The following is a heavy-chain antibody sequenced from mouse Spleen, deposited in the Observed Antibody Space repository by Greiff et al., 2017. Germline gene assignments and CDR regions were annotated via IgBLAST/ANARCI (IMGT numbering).Heavy chain of an antibody. V-gene: IGHV10-1*01. D-gene: IGHD2-14*01. Sequence: EVQLVESGGGLVQPKGSLKLSCAASGFSFTTYAMNWVRQAPGKGLEWVARIRSKSNNYATYYADSVKDRFTISRDDSESMLYLQMNNLKTEDTAMYYCVRQYYRYDDAWFAYWGQGTLVTVSA. CDR1: GFSFTTYA. CDR3: VRQYYRYDDAWFAY. J-gene: IGHJ3*01. CDR2: IRSKSNNYAT.